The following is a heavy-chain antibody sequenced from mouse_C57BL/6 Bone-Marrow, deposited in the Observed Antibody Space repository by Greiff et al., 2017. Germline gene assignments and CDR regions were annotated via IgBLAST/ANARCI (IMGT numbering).Heavy chain of an antibody. D-gene: IGHD1-1*01. Sequence: QVQLQQSGAELAKPGASVKLSCKASGYTFTSYWMHWVKQRPGQGLEWIGYINPSSGYTNYNQKFKGKATLTVDTSSSTAYMQLSSLTSEDSAVYYCARFYYGSPWYFDVWGTGTTVTVSS. CDR3: ARFYYGSPWYFDV. J-gene: IGHJ1*03. CDR1: GYTFTSYW. V-gene: IGHV1-7*01. CDR2: INPSSGYT.